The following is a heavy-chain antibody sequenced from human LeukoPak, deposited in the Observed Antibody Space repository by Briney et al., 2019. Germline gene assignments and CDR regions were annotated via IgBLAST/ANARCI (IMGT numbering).Heavy chain of an antibody. CDR1: GGSVSSGSYY. CDR2: ISYSGST. CDR3: ARGGDDAFDI. Sequence: SETLSLTCTVSGGSVSSGSYYWAWIRQPPGKGLEWIGYISYSGSTYYNPSLKSRVTISVDRSKNQFSLRLSSVTAADTAMYYCARGGDDAFDIWGQGTMVTVSS. D-gene: IGHD4-17*01. J-gene: IGHJ3*02. V-gene: IGHV4-61*01.